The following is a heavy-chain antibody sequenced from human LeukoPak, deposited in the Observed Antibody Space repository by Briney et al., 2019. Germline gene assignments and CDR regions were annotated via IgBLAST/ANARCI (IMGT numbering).Heavy chain of an antibody. CDR2: IDPTSGT. J-gene: IGHJ4*02. CDR3: ATVAAGMG. CDR1: GYTFTAYW. D-gene: IGHD6-13*01. V-gene: IGHV1-2*02. Sequence: ASVKVSCKASGYTFTAYWMHWVRQAPGQGLEWMGWIDPTSGTNYAQKFQGRVTMTRDTSIGTAYMELSRLTSDDTAVYYCATVAAGMGWGQGTLVTVSS.